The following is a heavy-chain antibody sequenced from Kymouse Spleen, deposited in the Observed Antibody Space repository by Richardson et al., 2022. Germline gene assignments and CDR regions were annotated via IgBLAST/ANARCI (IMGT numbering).Heavy chain of an antibody. CDR1: GFTFSSYG. D-gene: IGHD1-7*01. CDR2: ISYDGSNK. J-gene: IGHJ6*02. Sequence: QVQLVESGGGVVQPGRSLRLSCAASGFTFSSYGMHWVRQAPGKGLEWVAVISYDGSNKYYADSVKGRFTISRDNSKNTLYLQMNSLRAEDTAVYYCAKDGITGTNYYYYGMDVWGQGTTVTVSS. CDR3: AKDGITGTNYYYYGMDV. V-gene: IGHV3-30*18.